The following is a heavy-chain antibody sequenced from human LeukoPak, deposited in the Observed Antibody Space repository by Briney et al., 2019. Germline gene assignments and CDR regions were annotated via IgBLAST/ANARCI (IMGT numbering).Heavy chain of an antibody. J-gene: IGHJ6*02. Sequence: KPSETLSLTCTVSGGSISSSSYYWGWIRQPPGKGLEWIGSIYYSGSTYYNPSLKSRVTISVDTSKNQFSLKLSSVTAADTAVYYCARRSIIRYCSSTSCYQYYYYYGMDVWGQGTTVTVSS. V-gene: IGHV4-39*01. D-gene: IGHD2-2*01. CDR3: ARRSIIRYCSSTSCYQYYYYYGMDV. CDR1: GGSISSSSYY. CDR2: IYYSGST.